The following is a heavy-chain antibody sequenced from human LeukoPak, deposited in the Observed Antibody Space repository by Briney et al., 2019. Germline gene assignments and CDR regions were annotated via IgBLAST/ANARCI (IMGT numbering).Heavy chain of an antibody. CDR2: MKQDGSEK. V-gene: IGHV3-7*01. CDR1: GFTFSSYW. Sequence: GGSLRLSCAASGFTFSSYWMSWVRQAPGKGLEWVANMKQDGSEKYYVDSVKGRFTISRDNAKNSLYLQMNSLRAEDTAVYYCARDTGSSWYYYYYMDVWGKGTTVTVSS. CDR3: ARDTGSSWYYYYYMDV. D-gene: IGHD6-13*01. J-gene: IGHJ6*03.